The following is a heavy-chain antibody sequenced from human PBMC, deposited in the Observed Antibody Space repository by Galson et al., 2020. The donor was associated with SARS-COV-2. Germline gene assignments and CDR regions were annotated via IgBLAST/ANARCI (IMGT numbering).Heavy chain of an antibody. CDR2: IRSSSTFT. CDR1: GFTVSDSY. J-gene: IGHJ4*02. Sequence: GESLKISCVASGFTVSDSYMVWIRQPLGRGLEWISFIRSSSTFTTYADSVNGRFTISRDDSNNSLYLLMSSLTAEDTALYYCARGGLSGTGTLSHFESWGQGTLVTVSS. CDR3: ARGGLSGTGTLSHFES. D-gene: IGHD1-7*01. V-gene: IGHV3-11*06.